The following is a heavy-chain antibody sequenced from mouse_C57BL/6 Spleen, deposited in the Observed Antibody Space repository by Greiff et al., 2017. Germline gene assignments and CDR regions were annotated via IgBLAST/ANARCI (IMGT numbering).Heavy chain of an antibody. CDR1: GYTFTSYW. V-gene: IGHV1-50*01. CDR2: IAPSDSYT. Sequence: QVQLKQPGAELVKPGASVKLSCKASGYTFTSYWMQWVKQRPGKGLEWIGEIAPSDSYTNYKQKFKGKATLTVDTSSSTAYMQLSSLTSEDSAVYYCARGRPIYYDYDGVPYAMDYWGQGTSVTVSS. CDR3: ARGRPIYYDYDGVPYAMDY. D-gene: IGHD2-4*01. J-gene: IGHJ4*01.